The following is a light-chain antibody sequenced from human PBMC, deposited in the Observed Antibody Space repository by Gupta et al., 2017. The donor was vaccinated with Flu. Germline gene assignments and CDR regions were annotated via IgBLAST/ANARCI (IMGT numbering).Light chain of an antibody. Sequence: QSVLTQPPSASGTPGQRVTISCSGSSSNIGSNYVYCYQQLPGTAPKLLIYRNNERPSGVPDRFSGSKSGTSAALAISGLRAGDDADYYCAAWDDSLSGPWVFGGGTKLTVL. CDR1: SSNIGSNY. CDR2: RNN. CDR3: AAWDDSLSGPWV. J-gene: IGLJ3*02. V-gene: IGLV1-47*01.